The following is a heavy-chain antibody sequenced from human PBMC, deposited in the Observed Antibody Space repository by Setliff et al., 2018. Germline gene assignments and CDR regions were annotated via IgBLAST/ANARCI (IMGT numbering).Heavy chain of an antibody. CDR3: AKNTEWLGDSYDAFDS. CDR1: GFTFDDYA. D-gene: IGHD6-19*01. V-gene: IGHV3-9*01. CDR2: VSWNSGTS. J-gene: IGHJ3*02. Sequence: PGGSLRLSCAASGFTFDDYAMHWVRQAPGKGLEWVSGVSWNSGTSAYADSVKGRFTISRDNAKNSLYLQMNSLRAEDTAVYYCAKNTEWLGDSYDAFDSWGQGTMVTVSS.